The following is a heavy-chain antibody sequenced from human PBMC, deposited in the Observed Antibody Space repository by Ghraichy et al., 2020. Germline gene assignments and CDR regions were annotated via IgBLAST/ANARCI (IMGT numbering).Heavy chain of an antibody. Sequence: GESLNISCAASGFTFRSYWMSWVRQAPGKGLEWVANIKNDGSEKYYVDSVKGRFTISRDNAKNSLYLQMNSLRPDDTAVYYCARNFYYDSSGYYNHHFFDYWGQGALVSVSS. D-gene: IGHD3-22*01. J-gene: IGHJ4*02. CDR3: ARNFYYDSSGYYNHHFFDY. CDR2: IKNDGSEK. V-gene: IGHV3-7*01. CDR1: GFTFRSYW.